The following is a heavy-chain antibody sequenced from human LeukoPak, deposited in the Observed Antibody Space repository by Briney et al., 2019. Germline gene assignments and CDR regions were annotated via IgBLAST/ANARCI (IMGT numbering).Heavy chain of an antibody. D-gene: IGHD2-21*02. CDR3: ARSTGGDWYTFDT. CDR2: ISSGGSTI. J-gene: IGHJ3*02. V-gene: IGHV3-48*03. Sequence: GGSLRLSCAASGFTFSSYEMNWVRQAPGKGLEWVSYISSGGSTIYYADSVKGRFTVSRDNARNSLYLQMNSLRAEDTSVYFCARSTGGDWYTFDTWGQGTMVTVSS. CDR1: GFTFSSYE.